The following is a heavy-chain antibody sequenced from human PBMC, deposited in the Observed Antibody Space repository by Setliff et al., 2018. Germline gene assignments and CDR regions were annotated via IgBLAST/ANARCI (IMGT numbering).Heavy chain of an antibody. Sequence: ASVKVSCKASGYTFTSYSMHWVRQAPGQSLEWMGWINAGNGNTKYSQKFQGRVTITRDTSASTAYMELSSLRSDDTAVYYCARHDYNFWSGYYAPRYGMDVWGQGTTVTVSS. V-gene: IGHV1-3*01. D-gene: IGHD3-3*01. J-gene: IGHJ6*02. CDR1: GYTFTSYS. CDR2: INAGNGNT. CDR3: ARHDYNFWSGYYAPRYGMDV.